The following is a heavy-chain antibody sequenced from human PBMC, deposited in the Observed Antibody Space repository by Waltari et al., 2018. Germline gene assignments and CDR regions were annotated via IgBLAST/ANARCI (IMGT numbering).Heavy chain of an antibody. CDR2: INHSGST. CDR1: GGSFSGYY. V-gene: IGHV4-34*01. CDR3: AIRNYYDSSDY. D-gene: IGHD3-22*01. J-gene: IGHJ4*02. Sequence: QVQLQQWGAGLLKPSETLSLTCAVYGGSFSGYYWSWIRQPPGKGLEWIGEINHSGSTNYNPSLKSRVTISVDTSKNQFSLKLSSVTAADTAGYYCAIRNYYDSSDYWGQGTLVTVSS.